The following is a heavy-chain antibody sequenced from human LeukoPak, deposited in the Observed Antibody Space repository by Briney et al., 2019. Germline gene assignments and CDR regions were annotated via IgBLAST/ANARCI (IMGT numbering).Heavy chain of an antibody. CDR1: GFIVSSTY. CDR2: IYPGGST. CDR3: ARAMNGVDV. J-gene: IGHJ6*04. V-gene: IGHV3-53*01. Sequence: PGGSLRLSCAASGFIVSSTYMSWVRQAPGEGVQWGSVIYPGGSTFYADSVRGRFSVSRDSSKNTLYLQMSSLRAEDTAVYYCARAMNGVDVWGKGTTVTVSS.